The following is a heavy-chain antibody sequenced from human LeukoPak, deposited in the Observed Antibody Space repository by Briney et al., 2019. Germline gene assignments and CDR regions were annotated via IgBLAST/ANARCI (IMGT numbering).Heavy chain of an antibody. Sequence: ASVKVSCKASGYTFTSYDINWVRQATGQGLEWMGWMNPNSGNTGYAQKFQGRVTMTRNTSIRTAYMELSSLRSEDTAVYYCARGPSPTNNPFDYWGQGTLVTVSS. V-gene: IGHV1-8*01. CDR3: ARGPSPTNNPFDY. D-gene: IGHD1/OR15-1a*01. J-gene: IGHJ4*02. CDR2: MNPNSGNT. CDR1: GYTFTSYD.